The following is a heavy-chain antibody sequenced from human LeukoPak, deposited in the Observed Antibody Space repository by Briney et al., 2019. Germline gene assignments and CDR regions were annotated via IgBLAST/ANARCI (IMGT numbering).Heavy chain of an antibody. V-gene: IGHV3-48*01. CDR1: GFIFSSYS. D-gene: IGHD3-10*01. CDR2: ISSSSSTM. Sequence: GGSLRLSCAASGFIFSSYSMNWVRQAPGKGLEWVSSISSSSSTMYYADSVKGRFTISRDNAKNSLYLQMNSLRAEDTAVYYCARDGWFGELSPYYFDCWGQGTLVTVST. CDR3: ARDGWFGELSPYYFDC. J-gene: IGHJ4*02.